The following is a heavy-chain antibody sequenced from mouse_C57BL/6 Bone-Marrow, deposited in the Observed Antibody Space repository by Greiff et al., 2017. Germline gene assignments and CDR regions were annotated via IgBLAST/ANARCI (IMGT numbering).Heavy chain of an antibody. J-gene: IGHJ2*01. V-gene: IGHV1-61*01. CDR1: GYTFTSYW. CDR2: IYPSDSET. Sequence: QVQLQQPGAELVRPGSSVKLSCKASGYTFTSYWMDWVKQRPGQGLEWIGNIYPSDSETHYNQKFKYKATLTVDKSSSTAYMQLSSLTSEDSAVYYCARRGIYYYGSSYLDYWGQGTTLTVSS. D-gene: IGHD1-1*01. CDR3: ARRGIYYYGSSYLDY.